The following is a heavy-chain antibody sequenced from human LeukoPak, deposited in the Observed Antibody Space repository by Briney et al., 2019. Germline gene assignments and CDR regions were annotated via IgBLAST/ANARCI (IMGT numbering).Heavy chain of an antibody. Sequence: GGSLRLSCAASGFTFSSYAMSWVRQAPGKELEWVSAISGSGGSTYYADSVKGRFTISRDNSKNTLYLQMNSLRAEDTAVYYCAGGASEYSSSGDFACWGQGTLVTVSS. CDR1: GFTFSSYA. CDR2: ISGSGGST. CDR3: AGGASEYSSSGDFAC. D-gene: IGHD6-6*01. J-gene: IGHJ4*02. V-gene: IGHV3-23*01.